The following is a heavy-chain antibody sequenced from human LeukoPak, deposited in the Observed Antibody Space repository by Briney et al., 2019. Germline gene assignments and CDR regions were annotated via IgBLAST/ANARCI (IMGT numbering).Heavy chain of an antibody. CDR2: ISSSGSTI. CDR3: AKDRAVGALNAFDI. D-gene: IGHD1-26*01. CDR1: GFTFSDYY. J-gene: IGHJ3*02. Sequence: GGSLRLSCAASGFTFSDYYMSWIRQAPGKGLEWVSYISSSGSTIYYADSVKGRFTISRDNAKNSLYLQMNSLRAEDTAVYYCAKDRAVGALNAFDIWGQGTMVTVSS. V-gene: IGHV3-11*01.